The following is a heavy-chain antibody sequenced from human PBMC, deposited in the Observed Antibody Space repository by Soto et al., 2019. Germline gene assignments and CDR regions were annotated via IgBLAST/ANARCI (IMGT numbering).Heavy chain of an antibody. Sequence: SETLSLTCTVSGGSISSYYWSWIRQPPGKGLEWIGYIYYSGSTNYNPSLKSRVTISVDTSKNQFSLKLSSVTAADTAVYYCARVIPDCSSTSCYEGKDYYYYMDVWGKGTTVTVSS. D-gene: IGHD2-2*01. CDR3: ARVIPDCSSTSCYEGKDYYYYMDV. CDR1: GGSISSYY. CDR2: IYYSGST. J-gene: IGHJ6*03. V-gene: IGHV4-59*08.